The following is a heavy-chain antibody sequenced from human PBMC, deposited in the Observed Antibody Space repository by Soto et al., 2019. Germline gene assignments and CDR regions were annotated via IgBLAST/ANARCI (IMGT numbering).Heavy chain of an antibody. J-gene: IGHJ3*01. D-gene: IGHD4-17*01. V-gene: IGHV3-23*01. CDR2: ITGNGAVT. Sequence: EVQFLESGGGVVRPGGSLRLSCVASGLNFASYAMTWVRQSSGKGLEWVACITGNGAVTSYTDSVRGRFTISRDNFKNTLYLKVDSLRADDTAVYYCGKDRNGDYFGAFDFWGQGTTVIVSS. CDR1: GLNFASYA. CDR3: GKDRNGDYFGAFDF.